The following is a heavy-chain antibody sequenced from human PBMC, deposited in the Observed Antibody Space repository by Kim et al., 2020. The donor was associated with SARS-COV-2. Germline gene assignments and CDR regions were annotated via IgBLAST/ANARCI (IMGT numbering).Heavy chain of an antibody. CDR2: IDPSDSYT. Sequence: GESLKISCKGSGYSFTSYWISWVRQMPGKGLEWMGRIDPSDSYTNYSPSFQGHVTISADKSISTAYLQWSSLKASDTAMYYCARHFRPYDILTGYSINWFHPWRPGTLVTFSS. CDR1: GYSFTSYW. CDR3: ARHFRPYDILTGYSINWFHP. J-gene: IGHJ5*02. D-gene: IGHD3-9*01. V-gene: IGHV5-10-1*01.